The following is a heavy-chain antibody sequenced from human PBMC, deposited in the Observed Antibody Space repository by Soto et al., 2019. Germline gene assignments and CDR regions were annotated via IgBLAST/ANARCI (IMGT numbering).Heavy chain of an antibody. Sequence: QVQLVQSGAEVKKPGASVKVSCKASGYTFTSYDINWVRQATGQGLEWMGWMNPNSGNTGYAQKSQGGVTMTRNTSIRTAYMELSSLRSEDTAVYYCPLWLQPRSYYYGMDVWGKGTTVTVSS. J-gene: IGHJ6*04. V-gene: IGHV1-8*01. CDR1: GYTFTSYD. CDR2: MNPNSGNT. D-gene: IGHD5-18*01. CDR3: PLWLQPRSYYYGMDV.